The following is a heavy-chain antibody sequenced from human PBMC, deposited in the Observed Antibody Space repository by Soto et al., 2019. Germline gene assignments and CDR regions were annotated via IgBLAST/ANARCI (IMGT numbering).Heavy chain of an antibody. CDR3: TRDGEPL. CDR2: ISTSGDST. D-gene: IGHD3-3*01. J-gene: IGHJ3*01. V-gene: IGHV3-21*01. CDR1: GLTFSTYT. Sequence: PXGSLTLSFAACGLTFSTYTLNWVRQAPGKGLEWVSSISTSGDSTYYEDSLRGRFTISRDNARDSLYLQMDSLRVEDTAMYHCTRDGEPLWGQGTMVTV.